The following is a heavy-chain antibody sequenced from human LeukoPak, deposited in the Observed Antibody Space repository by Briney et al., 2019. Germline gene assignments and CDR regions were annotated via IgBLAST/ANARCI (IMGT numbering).Heavy chain of an antibody. CDR1: GFTVSSNY. J-gene: IGHJ4*02. Sequence: SGGSLRLSCAASGFTVSSNYMSCVRQAPGKGLEWGSIIYSGGNTYYADSVKARFTISRDNSKNTVYLQVNSLRAEDTAVYYCAREQPPGIYFDYWGQGTPVTVSS. CDR3: AREQPPGIYFDY. D-gene: IGHD6-13*01. CDR2: IYSGGNT. V-gene: IGHV3-53*01.